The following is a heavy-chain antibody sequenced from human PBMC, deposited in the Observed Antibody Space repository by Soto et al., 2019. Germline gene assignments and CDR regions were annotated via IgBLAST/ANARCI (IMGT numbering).Heavy chain of an antibody. CDR3: ARESGPWLPYYYYYYGMDV. CDR1: GYTFTGYY. D-gene: IGHD5-12*01. CDR2: INPNSGGT. V-gene: IGHV1-2*04. Sequence: ASVKVSCKASGYTFTGYYMHWVRQAPGQGLEWMGWINPNSGGTNYAQKFQGWVTMTRDTSISTAYMELSRLRSDDTAVYYCARESGPWLPYYYYYYGMDVWGQGTTVTVSS. J-gene: IGHJ6*02.